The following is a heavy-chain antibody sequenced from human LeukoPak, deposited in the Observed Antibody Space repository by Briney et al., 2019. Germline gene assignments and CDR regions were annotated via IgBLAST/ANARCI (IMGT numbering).Heavy chain of an antibody. Sequence: PGGSLRLSCAASGFTFNTYWMHWVRQAPGKGLEWVALIGSDGNKKYYADSVKGRLSISRDNSNNALYLQMNSLGVEDTAVYYCARGRYSSSWKDYWGQGTLVIVSS. CDR3: ARGRYSSSWKDY. D-gene: IGHD6-13*01. V-gene: IGHV3-33*08. CDR2: IGSDGNKK. J-gene: IGHJ4*02. CDR1: GFTFNTYW.